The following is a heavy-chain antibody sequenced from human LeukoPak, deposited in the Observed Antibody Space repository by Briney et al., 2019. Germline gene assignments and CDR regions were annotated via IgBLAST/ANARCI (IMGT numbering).Heavy chain of an antibody. V-gene: IGHV3-21*01. CDR2: ISSSSSYI. D-gene: IGHD3-10*01. Sequence: GGSLRLSCAASGFTFSSYSMNWVRQAPGKGPEWVSSISSSSSYIYYADSVKGRFTISRDNAKNSLYLQMNSLRAEDTAVYYCARDIWFGESPSDYWGQGTLVTVSS. CDR1: GFTFSSYS. J-gene: IGHJ4*02. CDR3: ARDIWFGESPSDY.